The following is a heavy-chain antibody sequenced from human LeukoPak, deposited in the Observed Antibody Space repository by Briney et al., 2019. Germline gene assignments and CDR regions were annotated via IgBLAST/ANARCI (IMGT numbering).Heavy chain of an antibody. D-gene: IGHD6-25*01. V-gene: IGHV4-59*01. CDR3: ASGSPFFGMDF. CDR2: IYYSGSA. Sequence: SETLSLTCTVSGGSISSYYWSWIRQPPGKGLEWIGYIYYSGSANYNPSLTSRVTISVDTSKNQFSLKLRSVTAADTAVYYCASGSPFFGMDFWGQGTTVTVSS. J-gene: IGHJ6*02. CDR1: GGSISSYY.